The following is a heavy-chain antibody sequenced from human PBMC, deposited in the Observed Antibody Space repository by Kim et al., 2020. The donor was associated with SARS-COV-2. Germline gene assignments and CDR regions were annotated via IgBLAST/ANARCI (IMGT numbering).Heavy chain of an antibody. Sequence: SETLSLTCTVSGGSISSYYWSWIRQPPGKGLEWIGYIYYSGSTNYNPSLKSRVTISVDTSKNQFSLKLSSVTAADTAVYYCARDRSSYYACDIWGQGTMVTVSS. CDR2: IYYSGST. D-gene: IGHD1-26*01. V-gene: IGHV4-59*13. J-gene: IGHJ3*02. CDR1: GGSISSYY. CDR3: ARDRSSYYACDI.